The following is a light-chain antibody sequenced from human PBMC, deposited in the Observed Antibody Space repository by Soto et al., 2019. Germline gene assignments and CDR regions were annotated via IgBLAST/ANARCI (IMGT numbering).Light chain of an antibody. Sequence: DIRMTQSPSTLSSSVGDSVSITCRASQSISTWLAWYQQKPGKAPKLLIYEASRLESGVPSRIRGSASGTNFTLTISSLQPEDFATYYCQQANSFPWTFGQGTKVDI. J-gene: IGKJ1*01. CDR1: QSISTW. CDR3: QQANSFPWT. V-gene: IGKV1-5*03. CDR2: EAS.